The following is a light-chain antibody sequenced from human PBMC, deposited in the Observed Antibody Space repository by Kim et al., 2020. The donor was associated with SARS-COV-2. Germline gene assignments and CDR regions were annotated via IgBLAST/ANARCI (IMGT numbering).Light chain of an antibody. V-gene: IGLV1-51*01. CDR1: TSNVGNND. Sequence: QSVLTQPPSVAAAPGQKVTISCSGSTSNVGNNDVSWYQQLPGTAPKLLIYDTNKRPSGIPDRFSGSKSGASATLVITGLQTGDEADYYCGTWDTSLIAMVFGGGTKLTVL. CDR3: GTWDTSLIAMV. CDR2: DTN. J-gene: IGLJ2*01.